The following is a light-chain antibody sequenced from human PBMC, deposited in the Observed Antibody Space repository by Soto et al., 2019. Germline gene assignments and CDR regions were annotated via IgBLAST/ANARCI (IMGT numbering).Light chain of an antibody. V-gene: IGKV3-20*01. Sequence: EIVLTQSPGTLSLSPGERATLSCRASQSISSTYLAWCQQKPGQAPRLLIYGASSRATGIPDRFSGSGSGTDFTLTITRLEPEDFAVYYCQQYNSSWTFGQGTKVEIK. CDR1: QSISSTY. J-gene: IGKJ1*01. CDR3: QQYNSSWT. CDR2: GAS.